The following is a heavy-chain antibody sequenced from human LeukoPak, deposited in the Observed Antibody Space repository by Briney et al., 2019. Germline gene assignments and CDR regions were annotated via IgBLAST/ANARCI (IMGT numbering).Heavy chain of an antibody. V-gene: IGHV5-51*01. CDR1: GYIFTSYW. Sequence: GASLQISCKGSGYIFTSYWIGWVRQLPGKGLEWMGIIYPGDSDTRYSPSFQGQVTISADKSISTAYLQWSSLKASDTAMYYCARHDSGSYHSDFQHWGQGTLVTVSS. CDR2: IYPGDSDT. J-gene: IGHJ1*01. CDR3: ARHDSGSYHSDFQH. D-gene: IGHD1-26*01.